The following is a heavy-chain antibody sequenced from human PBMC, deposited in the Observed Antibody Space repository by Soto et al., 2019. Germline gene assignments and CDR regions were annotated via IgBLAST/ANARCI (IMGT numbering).Heavy chain of an antibody. CDR2: IFLDDDK. Sequence: SGPTLVNPTQTLTLTCTFSGFSLSTRGVGVGWIRQPPGKALEWLALIFLDDDKRYSPSLKSRLTITGYTSKNQVVLTMTNMDPMDTATYYCAHLYDNIYVFDMWGQGTMVTVS. D-gene: IGHD3-9*01. V-gene: IGHV2-5*02. J-gene: IGHJ3*02. CDR3: AHLYDNIYVFDM. CDR1: GFSLSTRGVG.